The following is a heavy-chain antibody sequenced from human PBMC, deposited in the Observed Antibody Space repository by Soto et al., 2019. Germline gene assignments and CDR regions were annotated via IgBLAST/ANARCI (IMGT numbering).Heavy chain of an antibody. CDR3: ARVSELLLGPLDAFDI. D-gene: IGHD1-26*01. J-gene: IGHJ3*02. CDR2: INPSGGST. Sequence: ASVPVSCKASGYTFTSYYMRWVRQAPGQGLEWMGIINPSGGSTSYAQKFQGRVTMTRDTSTSTVYMELSSLRSEDTAVYYCARVSELLLGPLDAFDIWGQGTMVTVSS. CDR1: GYTFTSYY. V-gene: IGHV1-46*03.